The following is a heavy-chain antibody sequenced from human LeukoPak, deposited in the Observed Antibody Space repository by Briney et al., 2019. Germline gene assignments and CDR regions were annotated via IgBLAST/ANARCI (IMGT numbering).Heavy chain of an antibody. CDR3: GGYCSSTSCYGFDP. Sequence: SETLSLTCTVSGGSISSSSYYWGWIRQPPGKGLEWIGSIYYSGSTYYNPSLKSRVTISADTSKNQFSLKLSSVTAADTAVYYCGGYCSSTSCYGFDPWGQGTLVTVSS. V-gene: IGHV4-39*01. CDR2: IYYSGST. CDR1: GGSISSSSYY. J-gene: IGHJ5*02. D-gene: IGHD2-2*01.